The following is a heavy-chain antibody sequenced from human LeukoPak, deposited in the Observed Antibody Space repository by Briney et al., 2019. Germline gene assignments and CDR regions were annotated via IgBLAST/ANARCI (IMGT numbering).Heavy chain of an antibody. V-gene: IGHV1-69*13. CDR2: IIPIFGTA. J-gene: IGHJ4*02. CDR1: GGTFSNYA. D-gene: IGHD3-22*01. CDR3: ARGWDYDSGGRPTAYVY. Sequence: SVKVSCKASGGTFSNYAINWVRQAPGPGLEWMGGIIPIFGTANYAQKFQGRVTITADESTRIVYMELNSLKSEDTAVYYCARGWDYDSGGRPTAYVYWGQGTLVTVSS.